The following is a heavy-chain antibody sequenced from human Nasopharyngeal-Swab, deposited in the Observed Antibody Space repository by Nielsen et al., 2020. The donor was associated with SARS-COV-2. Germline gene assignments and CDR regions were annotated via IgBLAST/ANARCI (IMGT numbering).Heavy chain of an antibody. D-gene: IGHD1-26*01. CDR1: GFTFSSYA. Sequence: GGSLRLSCAASGFTFSSYAMSWVPQAPGKGLEWVSAISGSGGSTYYADSVKGWFTISRDNSKNTLYLQMNSLRAEDTAVYYCARPISLGVGATTSDSWGQGTLVTVSS. CDR3: ARPISLGVGATTSDS. CDR2: ISGSGGST. V-gene: IGHV3-23*01. J-gene: IGHJ4*02.